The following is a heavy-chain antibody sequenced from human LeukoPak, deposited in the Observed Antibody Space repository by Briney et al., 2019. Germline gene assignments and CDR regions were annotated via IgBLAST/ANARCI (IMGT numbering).Heavy chain of an antibody. CDR1: GFTFSSYA. Sequence: GGSLSLSCAASGFTFSSYAMSWVRQAPGKGLEWVSAISGSGGSTYYADSVKGRFTISRDNSKNTLYLQMNSLRAEDTAVYYCAKDLIGAVAGPSVDYWGQGTLVTVSS. J-gene: IGHJ4*02. CDR2: ISGSGGST. CDR3: AKDLIGAVAGPSVDY. D-gene: IGHD6-19*01. V-gene: IGHV3-23*01.